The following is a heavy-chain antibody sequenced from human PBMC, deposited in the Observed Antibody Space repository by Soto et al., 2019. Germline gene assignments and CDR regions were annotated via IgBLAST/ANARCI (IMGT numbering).Heavy chain of an antibody. CDR2: IIPILGIS. Sequence: SVKVSCKASGGTFSSYTISWVRQAPGQGLEWMGRIIPILGISNYAQKFQGRVTITADKSTSTAYMELSSLRSEDTAVYYCATSSPGSSCYFLYWGQGPPVTLSS. CDR3: ATSSPGSSCYFLY. CDR1: GGTFSSYT. D-gene: IGHD2-15*01. J-gene: IGHJ4*02. V-gene: IGHV1-69*02.